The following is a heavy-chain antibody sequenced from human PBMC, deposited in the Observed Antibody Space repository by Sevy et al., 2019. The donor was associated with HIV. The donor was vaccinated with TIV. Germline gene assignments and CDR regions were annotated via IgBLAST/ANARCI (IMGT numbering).Heavy chain of an antibody. D-gene: IGHD2-8*01. CDR3: ARRKIMVYAIPYIGWFDP. Sequence: GSLRLSCAVYGGSFSGYYWSWIRQPPGKGLEWIGEINHSGSTNYNPSLKSRVTISVDTSKNQFSLKLSSVTAADTAVYYCARRKIMVYAIPYIGWFDPWGQGTLVTVSS. V-gene: IGHV4-34*01. CDR1: GGSFSGYY. CDR2: INHSGST. J-gene: IGHJ5*02.